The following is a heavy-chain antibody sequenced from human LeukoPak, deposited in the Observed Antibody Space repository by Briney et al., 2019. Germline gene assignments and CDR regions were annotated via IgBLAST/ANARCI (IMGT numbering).Heavy chain of an antibody. Sequence: SETLSLTCTVSGGSISPYYWSWIRQPPGNGLEWIGYIYYSGSTNYNPSLKSRVTISVDTSKNQFSLKLSSVTAADTAVYYCAREVDYYAYYYYYYMDVWGKGTTVTISS. J-gene: IGHJ6*03. CDR1: GGSISPYY. V-gene: IGHV4-59*01. CDR2: IYYSGST. CDR3: AREVDYYAYYYYYYMDV. D-gene: IGHD3-22*01.